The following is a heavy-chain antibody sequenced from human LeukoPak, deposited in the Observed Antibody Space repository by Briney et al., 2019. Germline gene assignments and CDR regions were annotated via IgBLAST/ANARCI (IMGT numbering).Heavy chain of an antibody. D-gene: IGHD6-19*01. J-gene: IGHJ4*02. CDR1: GGSISTYY. CDR3: ARVRNSSGWYSRDY. V-gene: IGHV4-59*12. Sequence: SETLSLTCNVSGGSISTYYWSWIRQPPGKGLEWIGYIYYSGSTNYNPSLKSRVTISVDTSKNQFSLKLSSVTAADTAVYYCARVRNSSGWYSRDYWGQGTLVTVSS. CDR2: IYYSGST.